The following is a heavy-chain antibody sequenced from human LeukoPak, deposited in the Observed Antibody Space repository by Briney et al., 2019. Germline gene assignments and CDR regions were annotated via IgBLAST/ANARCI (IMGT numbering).Heavy chain of an antibody. CDR2: ISYDGRNE. V-gene: IGHV3-30*04. CDR3: ARAGGMATIMYYFDY. CDR1: GFTFSSYT. D-gene: IGHD5-24*01. J-gene: IGHJ4*02. Sequence: GRSLRLSCAVSGFTFSSYTMHWVRRAPGKGLEWVAVISYDGRNEYYADSVKGRFTISRDNSRNTLDLQMDSLRAEDTAVYYRARAGGMATIMYYFDYWGRGTLVSVSS.